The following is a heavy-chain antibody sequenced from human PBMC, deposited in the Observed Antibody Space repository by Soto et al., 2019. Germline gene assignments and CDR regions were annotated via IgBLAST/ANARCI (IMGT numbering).Heavy chain of an antibody. V-gene: IGHV1-46*01. J-gene: IGHJ4*02. CDR2: VNPSGGHT. CDR3: ARGGHVVVVTAALDY. D-gene: IGHD2-21*02. Sequence: QVQLVQSGAEVKKPGASVKVSCKASGDTFTDYYIHWVRQAPGQGLEWMGTVNPSGGHTTYAQHFLGRMTMTRDTSTSTLYMGLTALTSGDTAVYYCARGGHVVVVTAALDYWGQGTLVTVSS. CDR1: GDTFTDYY.